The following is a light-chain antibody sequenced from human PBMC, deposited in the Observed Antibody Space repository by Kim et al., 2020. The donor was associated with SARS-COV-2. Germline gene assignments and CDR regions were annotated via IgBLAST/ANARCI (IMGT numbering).Light chain of an antibody. CDR1: QVLGSY. Sequence: PGERATLSCRASQVLGSYLAWYQHKPGQPPRLLIYSDSNRATGIPDRFTGSGSGTDFTLTITSLEPEDSAIYYCQQRTNWPRVLTFGGGTKVDIK. CDR2: SDS. CDR3: QQRTNWPRVLT. V-gene: IGKV3-11*01. J-gene: IGKJ4*01.